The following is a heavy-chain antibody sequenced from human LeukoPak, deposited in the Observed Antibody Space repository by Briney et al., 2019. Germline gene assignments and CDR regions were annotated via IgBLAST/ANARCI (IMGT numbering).Heavy chain of an antibody. CDR2: IYYSGST. CDR1: GGSISSSTYN. J-gene: IGHJ4*02. V-gene: IGHV4-39*07. CDR3: ARDIVLVAASLYYFDY. Sequence: SETLSLTCTVSGGSISSSTYNWGWIRQPPGKGLEWIGSIYYSGSTHYNPSLKSRVTISVDTSKNQFSLKLSSVTAADTAVYYCARDIVLVAASLYYFDYWGQGTLVTVSS. D-gene: IGHD2-8*02.